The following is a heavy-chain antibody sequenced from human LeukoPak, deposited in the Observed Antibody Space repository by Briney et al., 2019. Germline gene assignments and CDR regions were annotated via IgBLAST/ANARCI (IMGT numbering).Heavy chain of an antibody. Sequence: GGSLRLSXAASGFTFSSYSMNWVCQSPGKGLEWVSSISSSSSYIYYADSVKGRFTISRDNAKNSLYLQMNSLRAEDTAVYYCAREPNYYDSSGYSTSGGQGTLVTVSS. CDR1: GFTFSSYS. CDR3: AREPNYYDSSGYSTS. V-gene: IGHV3-21*01. D-gene: IGHD3-22*01. J-gene: IGHJ4*02. CDR2: ISSSSSYI.